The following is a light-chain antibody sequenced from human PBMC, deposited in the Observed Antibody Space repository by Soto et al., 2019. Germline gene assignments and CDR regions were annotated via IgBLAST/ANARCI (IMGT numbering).Light chain of an antibody. CDR1: SSDVGAYNF. J-gene: IGLJ2*01. Sequence: QSALTQPASVSGSPGQSITISCTGTSSDVGAYNFVSWYQQYPGKAPKLMIYDVINRPSGVSNRFSGSKSGTTASLTISGLQAEGEADYYCTSYTSSNTQVFGGGTKVTV. V-gene: IGLV2-14*01. CDR2: DVI. CDR3: TSYTSSNTQV.